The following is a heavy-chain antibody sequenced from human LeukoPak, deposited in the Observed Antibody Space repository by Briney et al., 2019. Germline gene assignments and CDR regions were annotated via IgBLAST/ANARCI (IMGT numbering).Heavy chain of an antibody. CDR2: INSDGSST. CDR1: GFTFSSYW. D-gene: IGHD5-18*01. V-gene: IGHV3-74*01. J-gene: IGHJ5*02. Sequence: PGGSLRLSCAASGFTFSSYWMHWVRQAPGKGLVWVSRINSDGSSTSYADSVKGRFTISRDNAKNTLYLQMNSLRAEDTAVYYCARSYSYGVNWFDPWGQGTLVTVSS. CDR3: ARSYSYGVNWFDP.